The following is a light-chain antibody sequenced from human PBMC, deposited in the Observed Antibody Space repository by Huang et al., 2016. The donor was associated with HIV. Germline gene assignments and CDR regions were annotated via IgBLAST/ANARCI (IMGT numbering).Light chain of an antibody. CDR1: QNVRNN. CDR2: EAS. V-gene: IGKV3-15*01. CDR3: QQFNNWPPA. J-gene: IGKJ4*01. Sequence: ETLMTQFPVTLSVSPGERATLSCRASQNVRNNLAWYQQKPGQAPRLLFYEASSRATGVPGRFSASGSGIDFTLTISSLQSEDFAVYYCQQFNNWPPAFGGGTTVEIK.